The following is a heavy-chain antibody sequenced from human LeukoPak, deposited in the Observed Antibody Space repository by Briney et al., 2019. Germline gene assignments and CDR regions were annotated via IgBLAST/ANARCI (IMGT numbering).Heavy chain of an antibody. J-gene: IGHJ4*02. CDR1: GGSISSYC. D-gene: IGHD6-19*01. CDR2: IYYSGST. CDR3: ARGKRYSSGYFDY. V-gene: IGHV4-59*01. Sequence: SETLSLTCTVSGGSISSYCWSWIRQPPGKGLEWIGYIYYSGSTNYNPSLKSRVTISVDTSKNQFSLKLSSVTAADTAVYYCARGKRYSSGYFDYWGQGTLVTVSS.